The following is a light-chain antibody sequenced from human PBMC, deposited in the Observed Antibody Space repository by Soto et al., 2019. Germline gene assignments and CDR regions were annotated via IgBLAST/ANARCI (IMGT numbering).Light chain of an antibody. Sequence: IQMTQSPSSLSASVGDRVTITCRASQSISGYLNWYQQKPGKAPKLLIYAASSLQSGVPSRFKDSGSGTDFTLTISSLQPEDFETYYRQQSYITPTLAQGTGLEVK. J-gene: IGKJ5*01. CDR1: QSISGY. CDR3: QQSYITPT. CDR2: AAS. V-gene: IGKV1-39*01.